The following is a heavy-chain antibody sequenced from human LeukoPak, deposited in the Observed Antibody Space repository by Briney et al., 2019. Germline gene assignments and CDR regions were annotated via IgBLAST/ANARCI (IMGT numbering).Heavy chain of an antibody. CDR2: VKQDEKEK. J-gene: IGHJ4*02. V-gene: IGHV3-7*03. D-gene: IGHD3-3*01. Sequence: GGSLRLSCAASGFSFSTYWVTWVRRSPGKGLEWVATVKQDEKEKFYVDSVKGRFTISRDNSKNTLYLQMNSLRAEDTAVYYCAKGRNSIFGVVISSHWGQGTLVTVSS. CDR1: GFSFSTYW. CDR3: AKGRNSIFGVVISSH.